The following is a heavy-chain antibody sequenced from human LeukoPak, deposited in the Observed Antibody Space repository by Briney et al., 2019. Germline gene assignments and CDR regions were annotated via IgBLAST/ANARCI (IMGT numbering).Heavy chain of an antibody. D-gene: IGHD5-24*01. Sequence: PGGSLRLSCAASGFTFSSYGMNWVRQAPGKGLEWVSYISSSSSTIHYADSVKGRFTISRDNAKNSLYLQVNSLRAEDTAVYYCARDGFRDGYNDGYFEHWGQGTLVTVSS. V-gene: IGHV3-48*04. CDR1: GFTFSSYG. J-gene: IGHJ1*01. CDR2: ISSSSSTI. CDR3: ARDGFRDGYNDGYFEH.